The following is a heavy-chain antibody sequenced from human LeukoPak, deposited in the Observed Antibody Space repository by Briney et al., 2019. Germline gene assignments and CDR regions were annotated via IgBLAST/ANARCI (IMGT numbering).Heavy chain of an antibody. CDR1: GFTFSSYA. J-gene: IGHJ4*02. D-gene: IGHD2-2*01. CDR3: AKGYCSSTSCSYYFDY. Sequence: GGSLRLSCAASGFTFSSYAMSWVRQAPGKGLEWVSAISGSGGSTYHADCVKGRFTISRDNSKNTLYLQMNSLRAEDTAVYYCAKGYCSSTSCSYYFDYWGQGTLVTVSS. CDR2: ISGSGGST. V-gene: IGHV3-23*01.